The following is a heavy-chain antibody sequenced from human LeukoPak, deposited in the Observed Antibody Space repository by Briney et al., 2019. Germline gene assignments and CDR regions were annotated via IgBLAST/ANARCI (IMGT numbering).Heavy chain of an antibody. Sequence: GGSLRLSCAASGFIFSTYNMNWVRQAPGKGLEWVSHIYGSSNVIYYADSVEGRFTISRDNAKNSLYLQMNSLRAEDTAVYYCARSPRIRGVITHFDSWGQGTLVTVSS. CDR2: IYGSSNVI. CDR3: ARSPRIRGVITHFDS. CDR1: GFIFSTYN. V-gene: IGHV3-48*01. J-gene: IGHJ5*01. D-gene: IGHD3-10*01.